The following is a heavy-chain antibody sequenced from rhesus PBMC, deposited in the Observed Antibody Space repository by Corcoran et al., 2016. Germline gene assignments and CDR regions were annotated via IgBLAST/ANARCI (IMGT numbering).Heavy chain of an antibody. Sequence: VQLQESGPGLVTPSETLSLTCTVSGASISSYWWHWIRQPPRKALAWIGEINGNGGSTNYNPPLKSRVTISRDTSKNQFSLKLSSGTAADTAVYYCAIGGTVSILVVDRGDVWGPGVLVTVSS. V-gene: IGHV4-80*01. CDR2: INGNGGST. CDR3: AIGGTVSILVVDRGDV. CDR1: GASISSYW. J-gene: IGHJ5-1*01. D-gene: IGHD3-40*01.